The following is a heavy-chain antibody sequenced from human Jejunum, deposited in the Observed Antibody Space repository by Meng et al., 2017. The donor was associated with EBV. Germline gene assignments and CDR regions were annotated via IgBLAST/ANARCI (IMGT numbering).Heavy chain of an antibody. V-gene: IGHV4-30-2*06. CDR2: IYHSGSA. CDR3: ARGNSGFDH. CDR1: GGSISTGGYS. D-gene: IGHD6-19*01. J-gene: IGHJ5*02. Sequence: QVQLQESGPGLVQPSGXPSLTCTVSGGSISTGGYSWHWIRQSPGKGLEWIGYIYHSGSAYYNPSLKSRLTLSVDRSRDQFSLKLISVNAADTAVYYCARGNSGFDHWGQGTLVTVSS.